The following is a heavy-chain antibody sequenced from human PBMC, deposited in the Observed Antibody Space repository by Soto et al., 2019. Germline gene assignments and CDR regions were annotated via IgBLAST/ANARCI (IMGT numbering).Heavy chain of an antibody. J-gene: IGHJ3*02. D-gene: IGHD6-13*01. CDR3: AKDRSSWYGRVFDI. V-gene: IGHV3-23*01. Sequence: TGGSLRLSCAASGFTFDDYAMHWVRQAPGKGLEWVSVISSGGGTTYYADSVKGRFTISRDNSKNTLYLQMNSLRAEDTAVYYCAKDRSSWYGRVFDIWGQGTMVTVSS. CDR1: GFTFDDYA. CDR2: ISSGGGTT.